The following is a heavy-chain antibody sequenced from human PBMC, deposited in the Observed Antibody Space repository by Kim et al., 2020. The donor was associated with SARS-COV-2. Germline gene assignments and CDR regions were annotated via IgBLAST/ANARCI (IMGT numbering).Heavy chain of an antibody. CDR2: EI. CDR3: ARGTMLPGTDY. D-gene: IGHD6-13*01. J-gene: IGHJ4*02. V-gene: IGHV3-7*01. Sequence: EIYDVASVKGRFTISRDNAKNSLYLEMNNLRAEDTSVYYCARGTMLPGTDYWGQGTLVTVSS.